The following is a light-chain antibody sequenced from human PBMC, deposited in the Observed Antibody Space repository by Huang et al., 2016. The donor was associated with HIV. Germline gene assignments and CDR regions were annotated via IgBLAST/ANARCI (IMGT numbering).Light chain of an antibody. J-gene: IGKJ4*01. CDR1: QSLVHSDGNTY. Sequence: DVVMTQSPLSLPVTLGQPASISCRSSQSLVHSDGNTYWNWFHQRPGQSPRRLIYKGSNRDSGVPDRFSGSGSGTDFTLKISRVEAEDVGVYYCMQGTHWPLTFGGGTKVEIK. CDR2: KGS. CDR3: MQGTHWPLT. V-gene: IGKV2-30*02.